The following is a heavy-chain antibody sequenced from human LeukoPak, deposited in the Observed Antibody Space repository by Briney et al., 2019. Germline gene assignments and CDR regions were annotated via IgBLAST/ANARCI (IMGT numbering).Heavy chain of an antibody. CDR2: IISTSSTI. CDR3: ARDKRGIGFDP. CDR1: GFTFRVYY. V-gene: IGHV3-11*01. Sequence: GVSLTLSCAASGFTFRVYYMSGFRRAPGKGLEWVSYIISTSSTIYYADSVKGRFTISRDNAKNSLYLQMNSLRAEDTAVYYCARDKRGIGFDPWGQGTLVTVSS. J-gene: IGHJ5*02. D-gene: IGHD3-16*01.